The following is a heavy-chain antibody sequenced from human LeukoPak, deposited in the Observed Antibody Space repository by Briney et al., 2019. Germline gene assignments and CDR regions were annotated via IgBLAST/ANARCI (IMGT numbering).Heavy chain of an antibody. CDR2: INPNSGGT. Sequence: ASVKVSCKASVYTFTSYYMHWVRQAPGQGLGLMGWINPNSGGTNYAQKFQGRATMTRDTSISTAYMELSRLRSDDTAVYYCARGRTTRYFDYWGQGTLVTVSS. CDR1: VYTFTSYY. J-gene: IGHJ4*02. V-gene: IGHV1-2*02. D-gene: IGHD1-7*01. CDR3: ARGRTTRYFDY.